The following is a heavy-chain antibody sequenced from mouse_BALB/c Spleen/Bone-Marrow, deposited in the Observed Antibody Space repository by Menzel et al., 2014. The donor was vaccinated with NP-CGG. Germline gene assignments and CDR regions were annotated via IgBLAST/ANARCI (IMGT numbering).Heavy chain of an antibody. CDR1: GYTFTSYW. CDR3: ARRYGSSYCWYFDV. J-gene: IGHJ1*01. V-gene: IGHV1-87*01. D-gene: IGHD1-1*01. CDR2: IYPGDGDT. Sequence: QVQLQQSGAELARPGASVKLSCKASGYTFTSYWMQWVKQRPGQGLEWIGAIYPGDGDTRYTQKFKGKATLTADKSSSTAYMQLSSLASEDPAVYYCARRYGSSYCWYFDVWGAGTTVTVSS.